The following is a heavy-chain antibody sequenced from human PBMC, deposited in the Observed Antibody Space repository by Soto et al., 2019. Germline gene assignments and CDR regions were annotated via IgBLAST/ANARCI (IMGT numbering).Heavy chain of an antibody. D-gene: IGHD3-16*01. J-gene: IGHJ4*02. Sequence: GESLKISCKASGYIIKNYWIGWVRQMPGQGLEWMGIIFPDDSDTRYSPSFQGHVTISVDKSISAAYVQWSSLKASDSAIYYCFRGGVTSRTFDYWGQGTLVTVSS. CDR1: GYIIKNYW. CDR3: FRGGVTSRTFDY. V-gene: IGHV5-51*01. CDR2: IFPDDSDT.